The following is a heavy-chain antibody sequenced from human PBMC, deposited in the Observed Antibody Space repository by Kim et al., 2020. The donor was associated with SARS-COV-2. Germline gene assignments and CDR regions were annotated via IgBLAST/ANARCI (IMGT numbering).Heavy chain of an antibody. Sequence: GGSLRLSCAASGFTFDNYAMSWVRQAPGKGLEWVSSVRGSGDHTQYADSVKGRFTISRDNSRNTLHLQMNNLGADDAALYYCAKSRGDLWSGYVHWFDP. V-gene: IGHV3-23*01. CDR3: AKSRGDLWSGYVHWFDP. J-gene: IGHJ5*02. D-gene: IGHD3-3*01. CDR1: GFTFDNYA. CDR2: VRGSGDHT.